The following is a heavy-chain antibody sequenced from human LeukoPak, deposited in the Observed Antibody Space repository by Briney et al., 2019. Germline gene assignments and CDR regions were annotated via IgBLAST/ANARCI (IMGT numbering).Heavy chain of an antibody. Sequence: PGGSLRLSCAASGYTFSRYSINWVRQAPGKGLVWVSYISVGSNYIYYAHSVRGRFSLSRDDARNSLYLQIDSLRGDDTAVYYCARLRRNSYRSGYYYYYDYWGQGTLVTVSS. CDR2: ISVGSNYI. CDR1: GYTFSRYS. D-gene: IGHD3-22*01. V-gene: IGHV3-21*01. J-gene: IGHJ4*02. CDR3: ARLRRNSYRSGYYYYYDY.